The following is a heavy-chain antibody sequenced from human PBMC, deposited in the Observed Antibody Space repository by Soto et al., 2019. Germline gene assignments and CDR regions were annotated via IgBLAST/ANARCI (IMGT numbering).Heavy chain of an antibody. CDR3: ARVRSITMIVVVINDAFDI. V-gene: IGHV1-2*02. CDR1: GYTFTGYY. J-gene: IGHJ3*02. D-gene: IGHD3-22*01. Sequence: ASVKVSCKASGYTFTGYYMHWVRQAPGQGLEWMGWINPNSGGTNYAQKFQGRVTMTRDTSISTAYMELSRLRSDDTAVYYCARVRSITMIVVVINDAFDIWGQGXMVTV. CDR2: INPNSGGT.